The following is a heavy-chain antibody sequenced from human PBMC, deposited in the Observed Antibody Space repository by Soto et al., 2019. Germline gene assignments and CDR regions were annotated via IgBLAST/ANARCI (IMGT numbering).Heavy chain of an antibody. Sequence: PGGSLRLYCAASGFTFSSYAMNWVRQAPGKGLEWVSTISGSGNYTYYADSVKGRFTISRDNSKNTLYLQMNSLRAEDTAVYYCAKYPPPYSSSPNWFDPWGQGTLVTVSS. CDR1: GFTFSSYA. D-gene: IGHD6-13*01. J-gene: IGHJ5*02. V-gene: IGHV3-23*01. CDR3: AKYPPPYSSSPNWFDP. CDR2: ISGSGNYT.